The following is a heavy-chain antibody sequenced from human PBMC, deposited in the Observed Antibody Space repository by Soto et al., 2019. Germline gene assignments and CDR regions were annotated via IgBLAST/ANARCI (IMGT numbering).Heavy chain of an antibody. CDR3: ARVELMIRGRHDY. V-gene: IGHV1-18*04. CDR1: GYLFTSNG. Sequence: QVQLVQSGAEVKKPGASVKVSCKASGYLFTSNGISWVRQAPGQGLEWLGWINVHNGNSNYAQKFLGRVTMTTDTSTSTAYMEVRTLKSDDTAIYYCARVELMIRGRHDYWGQGTLVTVSS. CDR2: INVHNGNS. D-gene: IGHD3-10*01. J-gene: IGHJ4*02.